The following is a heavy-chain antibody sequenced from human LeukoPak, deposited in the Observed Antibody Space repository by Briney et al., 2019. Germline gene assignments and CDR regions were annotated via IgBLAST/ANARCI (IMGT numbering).Heavy chain of an antibody. D-gene: IGHD6-13*01. CDR1: GGSISSYY. CDR2: IYYSGST. Sequence: SETLSLTCTVSGGSISSYYWSWIRQPPGKGLEWIGYIYYSGSTNYNPSLKSRVTISVDTSKNQFSLKLSSVTAADTAVYYCARDQRGPGSWYAFDIWGQGTMVTVSS. CDR3: ARDQRGPGSWYAFDI. V-gene: IGHV4-59*01. J-gene: IGHJ3*02.